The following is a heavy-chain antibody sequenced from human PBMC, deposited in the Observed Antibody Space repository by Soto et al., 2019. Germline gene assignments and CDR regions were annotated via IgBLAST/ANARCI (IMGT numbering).Heavy chain of an antibody. CDR3: ARITCDSSRFYYYYGMDV. V-gene: IGHV2-26*01. CDR2: IFSNDEK. J-gene: IGHJ6*02. Sequence: QVTLKESGPVLVKPTETLTLTCTVSGFSLSNARMGVSWIRQPPGKALEWLAHIFSNDEKSYSTSLKSRLTISKDTSKSQFVLTMTNMDPVDTATYYCARITCDSSRFYYYYGMDVWGQGTTVTVSS. CDR1: GFSLSNARMG. D-gene: IGHD3-22*01.